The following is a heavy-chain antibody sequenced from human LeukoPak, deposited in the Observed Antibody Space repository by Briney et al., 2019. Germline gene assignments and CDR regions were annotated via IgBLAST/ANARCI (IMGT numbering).Heavy chain of an antibody. CDR2: ISSSSTYI. J-gene: IGHJ4*02. CDR1: GFTFSSYA. CDR3: ASSGYSSSWLSY. Sequence: PGGSLRLSCAASGFTFSSYAMSWVRQAPGKGLEWVSSISSSSTYIDYADSVKGRFTISRDNAKKSLYLQMNSLRVEDTAVYYCASSGYSSSWLSYWGQGTLVTVSS. D-gene: IGHD6-13*01. V-gene: IGHV3-21*01.